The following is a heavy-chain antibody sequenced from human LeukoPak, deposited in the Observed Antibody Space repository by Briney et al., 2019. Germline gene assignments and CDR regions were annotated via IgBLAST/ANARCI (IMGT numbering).Heavy chain of an antibody. D-gene: IGHD3-22*01. Sequence: ASVKISCKASGYTFTDYYMHWVQQAPGKGLEWMGRVDPEDGETIYAEKFQGRVTITADTSTDTAYMELSSLRSEDTAVYYCANLLVVVIPDAFDIWGQGTMVTVSS. J-gene: IGHJ3*02. CDR3: ANLLVVVIPDAFDI. V-gene: IGHV1-69-2*01. CDR1: GYTFTDYY. CDR2: VDPEDGET.